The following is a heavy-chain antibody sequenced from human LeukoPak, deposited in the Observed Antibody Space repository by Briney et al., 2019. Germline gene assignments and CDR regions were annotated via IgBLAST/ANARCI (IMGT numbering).Heavy chain of an antibody. J-gene: IGHJ4*02. CDR3: ARSYSSGWYGIDYFDY. Sequence: PSETLSLTCTVSGGSISNYYWSWIRQPPGKGLEWIGYIYYSGSTNYNPSLKSRVIISVDTSKNQFSLKLSSVTAADTAVYYCARSYSSGWYGIDYFDYWGQGTLVTVSS. CDR1: GGSISNYY. V-gene: IGHV4-59*01. D-gene: IGHD6-19*01. CDR2: IYYSGST.